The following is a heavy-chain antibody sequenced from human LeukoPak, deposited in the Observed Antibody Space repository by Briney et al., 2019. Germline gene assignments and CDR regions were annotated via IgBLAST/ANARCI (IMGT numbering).Heavy chain of an antibody. CDR3: ARDVKGYCSGGSCYPDAFDI. J-gene: IGHJ3*02. V-gene: IGHV3-74*01. CDR2: INSDGSST. CDR1: GFTFSSYW. D-gene: IGHD2-15*01. Sequence: PGGSLRLSCAASGFTFSSYWMHWVRQAPGKGLVWVSRINSDGSSTSYADSVKGRFTISRDNDKNTLYLQMNSLRAEDTAVYYCARDVKGYCSGGSCYPDAFDIWGQGTMVTVSS.